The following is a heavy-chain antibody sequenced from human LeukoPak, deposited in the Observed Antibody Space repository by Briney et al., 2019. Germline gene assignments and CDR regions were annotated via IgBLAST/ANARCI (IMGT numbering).Heavy chain of an antibody. V-gene: IGHV1-69*06. Sequence: VASVKVSCKASGYTFTGYYMHWVRQAPGQGLEWMGGIIPIFGTANYAQKFQGRVTITADKSTSTAYTELSSLRSEDTAVYYCASTGDRIVGATIDYWGQGTLVTVSS. D-gene: IGHD1-26*01. CDR1: GYTFTGYY. J-gene: IGHJ4*02. CDR2: IIPIFGTA. CDR3: ASTGDRIVGATIDY.